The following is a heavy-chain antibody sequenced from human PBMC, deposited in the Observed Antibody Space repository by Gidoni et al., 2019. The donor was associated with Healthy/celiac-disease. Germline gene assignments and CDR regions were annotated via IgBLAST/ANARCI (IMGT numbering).Heavy chain of an antibody. Sequence: QVQLAQSVAEVKTPGSSLKVSCKASAATFSSYAISWVRQDPGQVLECVGGIIPIFGTANYAQKSQGRVTITAEESTSTAYMELSRRRSEGTAVYYCARVGSDFDYWGQGTLVTVSS. CDR3: ARVGSDFDY. CDR2: IIPIFGTA. V-gene: IGHV1-69*01. CDR1: AATFSSYA. J-gene: IGHJ4*02.